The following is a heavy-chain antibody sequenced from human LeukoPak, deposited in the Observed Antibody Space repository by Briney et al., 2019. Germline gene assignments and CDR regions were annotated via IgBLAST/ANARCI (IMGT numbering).Heavy chain of an antibody. Sequence: SVKVSCKAPGGTFSSYAISWVRQAPGQGLEWMGGIIPIFGTANYAQKFQGRVTITTDESTSTAYMELSSLRSEDTAVYYCARGVINYYYMDVWGKGTTVTVSS. CDR3: ARGVINYYYMDV. D-gene: IGHD3-10*01. J-gene: IGHJ6*03. V-gene: IGHV1-69*05. CDR1: GGTFSSYA. CDR2: IIPIFGTA.